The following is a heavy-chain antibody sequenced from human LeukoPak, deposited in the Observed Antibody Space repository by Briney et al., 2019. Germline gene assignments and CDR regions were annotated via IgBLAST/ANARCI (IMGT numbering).Heavy chain of an antibody. D-gene: IGHD3-16*02. Sequence: ASLKVSCKASGYTFTSYDINWVRQATRQGLEWMGWMNPNSGNTGYAQKFQGRVTMTRNTSISTAYMELSSLRSEDTAVYYCARGHFRYPWYFDLWGRRTLVTVSS. CDR3: ARGHFRYPWYFDL. V-gene: IGHV1-8*01. CDR2: MNPNSGNT. CDR1: GYTFTSYD. J-gene: IGHJ2*01.